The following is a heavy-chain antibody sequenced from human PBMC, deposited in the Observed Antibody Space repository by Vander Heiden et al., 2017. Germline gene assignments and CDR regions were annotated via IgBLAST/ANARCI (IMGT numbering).Heavy chain of an antibody. CDR1: GFTFSSYG. D-gene: IGHD1-26*01. CDR2: IGTSSSNI. V-gene: IGHV3-48*01. J-gene: IGHJ3*02. Sequence: EVTLVESGGGLVQPGGSLRLPCAAAGFTFSSYGRNWVRQAPGKGLEWVSYIGTSSSNIYYADSVKGRFTISRDNAKNSLYLQMNSLRAEDTAVYYCARRVVGAPRAFDIWGQGTMVTVSS. CDR3: ARRVVGAPRAFDI.